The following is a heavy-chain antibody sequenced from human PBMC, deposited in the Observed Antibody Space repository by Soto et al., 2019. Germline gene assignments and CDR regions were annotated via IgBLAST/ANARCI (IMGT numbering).Heavy chain of an antibody. V-gene: IGHV3-11*01. CDR2: ISTSGTTI. CDR1: GYIFSDYY. CDR3: ARAGGSGWSLDY. D-gene: IGHD6-19*01. Sequence: QGQLVESGGGLVQPGGSLRLSCAASGYIFSDYYMTWIRQAPGKGLEWVSYISTSGTTISYADSVKGRFTISRDDAKNSLYVKMSSLRAEDTAVYYCARAGGSGWSLDYWGQGTLVTVS. J-gene: IGHJ4*02.